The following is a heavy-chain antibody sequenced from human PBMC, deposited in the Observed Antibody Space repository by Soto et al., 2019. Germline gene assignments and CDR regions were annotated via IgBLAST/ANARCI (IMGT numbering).Heavy chain of an antibody. V-gene: IGHV4-30-2*01. Sequence: SETLSLTCAVSGGSISSGGYSWSWIRQPPGKGLEWIGYIYHSGSTYYNPSLKSRVTISVDRSKNQFSLKLSSVTAADTAVYYCARGDSYDSSGPGAFDIWGQGTMVTVSS. CDR2: IYHSGST. D-gene: IGHD3-22*01. CDR3: ARGDSYDSSGPGAFDI. CDR1: GGSISSGGYS. J-gene: IGHJ3*02.